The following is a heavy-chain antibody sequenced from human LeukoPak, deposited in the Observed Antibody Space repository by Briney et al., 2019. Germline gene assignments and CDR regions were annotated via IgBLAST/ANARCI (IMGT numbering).Heavy chain of an antibody. D-gene: IGHD6-6*01. CDR1: GYTFSSYD. CDR2: MNPNSGNT. J-gene: IGHJ6*03. Sequence: GASVKVSCKASGYTFSSYDIHWVRQATGQGLEWMGWMNPNSGNTGYAQKFQGRVTITRNTSISTAYMELSSLRSEDTAVYYCARGPGSSSDYYYYYMDVWGKGTTVTVSS. CDR3: ARGPGSSSDYYYYYMDV. V-gene: IGHV1-8*01.